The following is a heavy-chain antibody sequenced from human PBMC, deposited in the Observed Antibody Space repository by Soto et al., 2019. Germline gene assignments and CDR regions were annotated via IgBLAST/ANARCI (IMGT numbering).Heavy chain of an antibody. J-gene: IGHJ4*02. CDR2: ISGSGGST. CDR3: AKDSAAAGNFDC. CDR1: GFTFSSYA. D-gene: IGHD6-13*01. Sequence: GALRLSCAASGFTFSSYAMSWVRQAPGKGLKWVSTISGSGGSTYYADSVKGRFTISRGNSKNTLYLKMNSLRAEDTAVYYCAKDSAAAGNFDCWGQGTLVTVSS. V-gene: IGHV3-23*01.